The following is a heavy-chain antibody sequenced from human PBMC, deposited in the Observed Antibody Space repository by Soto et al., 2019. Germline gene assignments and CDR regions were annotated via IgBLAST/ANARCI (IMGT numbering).Heavy chain of an antibody. V-gene: IGHV4-30-4*01. D-gene: IGHD4-17*01. Sequence: QVQLQESGPGLVKPSQTLSLTCTVSGGSISSGDYYWSWIRQPPGKGLEWIGYIYYSWSTYYNPSLKSRVNISVDTSKNQFSLKLSSVTAADTAVYYCDRDAGDYGGGQYYFDYWGQGTLVTVSS. J-gene: IGHJ4*02. CDR2: IYYSWST. CDR1: GGSISSGDYY. CDR3: DRDAGDYGGGQYYFDY.